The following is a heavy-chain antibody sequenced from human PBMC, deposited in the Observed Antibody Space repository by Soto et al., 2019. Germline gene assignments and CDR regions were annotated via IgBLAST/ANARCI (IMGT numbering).Heavy chain of an antibody. V-gene: IGHV5-51*01. CDR2: IYPGDSDT. Sequence: GESLKISCKGSGYSFTSYWIGWVRQMPGKGLEWMGIIYPGDSDTRYSPSFQGQVTISADKSISTAYLQWSSLKASDTAMYYCARHNTGYCSSTSCPTPYYYYGMDVWGQGTTVTV. D-gene: IGHD2-2*01. J-gene: IGHJ6*02. CDR1: GYSFTSYW. CDR3: ARHNTGYCSSTSCPTPYYYYGMDV.